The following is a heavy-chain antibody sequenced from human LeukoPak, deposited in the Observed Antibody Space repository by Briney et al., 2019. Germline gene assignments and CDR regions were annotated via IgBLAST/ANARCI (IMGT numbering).Heavy chain of an antibody. CDR3: ARDLGRNYYFDY. CDR2: IYYSGST. J-gene: IGHJ4*02. V-gene: IGHV4-59*12. Sequence: PSETLSLTCTVSGGSISSYYWSWIRQPPGKGLEWIGYIYYSGSTYYNPSLKSRVTISVDTSKNQFSLKLSSVTAADTAVYYCARDLGRNYYFDYWGQGTLVTVSS. D-gene: IGHD1-7*01. CDR1: GGSISSYY.